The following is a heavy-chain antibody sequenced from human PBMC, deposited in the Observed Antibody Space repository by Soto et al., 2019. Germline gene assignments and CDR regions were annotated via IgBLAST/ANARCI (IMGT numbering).Heavy chain of an antibody. V-gene: IGHV1-46*03. Sequence: ASVKVSCKASGYTFTSYYMHWVRQAPGQGLEWMGIINPSGGSTSYAQKFQGRVTMTRDTSTSTVYMELSSPRSEDTAVYYCARDLKVAAAGTPSGYWGQGTLVTVSS. J-gene: IGHJ4*02. CDR3: ARDLKVAAAGTPSGY. D-gene: IGHD6-13*01. CDR1: GYTFTSYY. CDR2: INPSGGST.